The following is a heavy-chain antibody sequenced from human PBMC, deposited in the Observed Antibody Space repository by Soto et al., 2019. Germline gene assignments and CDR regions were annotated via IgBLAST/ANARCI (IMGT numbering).Heavy chain of an antibody. Sequence: QVQLQQWGAGLLKPSETLSLTCAVYGGSFSGYYWTWIRQPPGTGLEWIGEINHTGSTNCNPSLKSRVTISVDTSKNQFSLKLTSVTAADTAVYYCARDKITGLFEYWGQGTLVTVSS. CDR1: GGSFSGYY. J-gene: IGHJ4*02. V-gene: IGHV4-34*01. D-gene: IGHD2-8*02. CDR3: ARDKITGLFEY. CDR2: INHTGST.